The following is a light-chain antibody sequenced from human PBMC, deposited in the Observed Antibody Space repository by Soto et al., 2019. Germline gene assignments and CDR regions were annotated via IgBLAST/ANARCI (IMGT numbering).Light chain of an antibody. CDR1: ISDVGGYNY. J-gene: IGLJ1*01. V-gene: IGLV2-11*01. CDR2: DVT. Sequence: QSVLTEPRSVSGSPGQSVTLSCTGTISDVGGYNYVSWYQQNPGKAPKLMIHDVTKRPSGVPDRFSGSKSGNTASLTISGLQAEDEADYYCCSYAGNDTYVFGTGTKGNV. CDR3: CSYAGNDTYV.